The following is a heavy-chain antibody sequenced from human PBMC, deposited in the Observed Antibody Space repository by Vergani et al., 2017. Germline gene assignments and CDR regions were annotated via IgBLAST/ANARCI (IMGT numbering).Heavy chain of an antibody. CDR1: GYTFTGYY. Sequence: QVQLVQSGAEVKKPGASVKVSCKASGYTFTGYYMHWVRQAPGQGLEWMGWINPNSGGTNYAQKFQGRVTMTRDTSISTAYMELSRLRSDDTAVYYCASSAQLRYFDYPFDYWGQGTLVTVSS. CDR3: ASSAQLRYFDYPFDY. V-gene: IGHV1-2*02. J-gene: IGHJ4*02. CDR2: INPNSGGT. D-gene: IGHD3-9*01.